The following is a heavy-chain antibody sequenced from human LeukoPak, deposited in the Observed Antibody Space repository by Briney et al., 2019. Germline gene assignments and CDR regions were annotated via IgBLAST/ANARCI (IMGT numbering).Heavy chain of an antibody. Sequence: SETLSLTCTVSGGSISSINYYWGWIRQPPGKGLEWIGSIYYSGSTYYNPSLKSRVTISVDTSKNQFSLKLSSVTAADTAVYYCARAGILHPHYFFDYWGQGTLVTVSS. CDR1: GGSISSINYY. D-gene: IGHD2/OR15-2a*01. CDR3: ARAGILHPHYFFDY. V-gene: IGHV4-39*07. CDR2: IYYSGST. J-gene: IGHJ4*02.